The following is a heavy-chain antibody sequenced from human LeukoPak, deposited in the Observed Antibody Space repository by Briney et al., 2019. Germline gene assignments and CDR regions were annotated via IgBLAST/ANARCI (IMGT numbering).Heavy chain of an antibody. CDR1: GYSISSGYY. CDR3: ARLHTVTPSWFDP. D-gene: IGHD4-17*01. J-gene: IGHJ5*02. CDR2: IYHSGTT. V-gene: IGHV4-38-2*02. Sequence: PSETLSLTCTVSGYSISSGYYWGWIRQPPGKGLEWIGTIYHSGTTYHNPTLKSRVTISVDTSRTHFSLKLSSLTAPDTAVYYCARLHTVTPSWFDPWGQGTLVTVSS.